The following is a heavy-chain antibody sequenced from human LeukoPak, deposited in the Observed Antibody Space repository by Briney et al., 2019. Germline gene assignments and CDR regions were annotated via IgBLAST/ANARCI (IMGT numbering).Heavy chain of an antibody. Sequence: GGSLRLSCAASGFTFDDSGMSWVRQAPGKGLEWVSGINWTGGSTGYADSVKGRFTISRDNAKNSLYLQMNSLRAEDTALYYCAKVGSTWYIYFQHWGQGTLVTVSS. V-gene: IGHV3-20*04. CDR2: INWTGGST. D-gene: IGHD6-13*01. J-gene: IGHJ1*01. CDR1: GFTFDDSG. CDR3: AKVGSTWYIYFQH.